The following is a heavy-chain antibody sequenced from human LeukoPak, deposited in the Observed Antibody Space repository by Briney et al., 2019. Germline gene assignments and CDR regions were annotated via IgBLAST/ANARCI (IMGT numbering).Heavy chain of an antibody. CDR3: ARLSDCSSTSCYGDGDY. CDR2: ISSSGSTI. D-gene: IGHD2-2*01. V-gene: IGHV3-48*03. CDR1: GFTFSSYE. Sequence: PGGSLRLSCAASGFTFSSYEMNWVRQAPGKGLEWVSYISSSGSTIYYADSVKGRFTIPRDNAKNSLYLQMNSLRAEDTAVYYCARLSDCSSTSCYGDGDYWGQGTLVTVSS. J-gene: IGHJ4*02.